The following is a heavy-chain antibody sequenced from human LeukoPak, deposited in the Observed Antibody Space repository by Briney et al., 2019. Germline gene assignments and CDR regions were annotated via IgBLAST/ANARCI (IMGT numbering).Heavy chain of an antibody. Sequence: GGSLRLSCAASGFTFSSYGMHWVRQAPGKGLEWVAVISYDGSNKYYADSVKGRFTISRDNSKNTLYLQMNNLRAEDTAVYYCARDPDASMEYWGQGTLVTVSS. J-gene: IGHJ4*02. V-gene: IGHV3-30*03. D-gene: IGHD5-18*01. CDR2: ISYDGSNK. CDR1: GFTFSSYG. CDR3: ARDPDASMEY.